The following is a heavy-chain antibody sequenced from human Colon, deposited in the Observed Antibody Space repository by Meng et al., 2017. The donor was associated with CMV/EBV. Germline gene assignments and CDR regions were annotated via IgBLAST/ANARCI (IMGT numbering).Heavy chain of an antibody. CDR1: GGSISSGGYY. CDR3: ARDAEYSGYDPPEPLFDH. CDR2: IYHNVP. J-gene: IGHJ4*02. D-gene: IGHD5-12*01. V-gene: IGHV4-31*03. Sequence: SETLSLTCTVSGGSISSGGYYWTWIRQHPGKGLEWIGYIYHNVPYYNPSLTSRVTISVDTSKSQFSLELRSVTAADAAVYFCARDAEYSGYDPPEPLFDHWGQGILVTVSS.